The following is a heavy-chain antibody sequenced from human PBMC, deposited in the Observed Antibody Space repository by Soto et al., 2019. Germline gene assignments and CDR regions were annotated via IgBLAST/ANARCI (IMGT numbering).Heavy chain of an antibody. J-gene: IGHJ4*02. CDR3: ATGDGYSSGWSMGDY. CDR2: ISGSGGST. V-gene: IGHV3-23*01. CDR1: GFTFSSYA. D-gene: IGHD6-19*01. Sequence: GGSLRLSCAASGFTFSSYAMSWVRQAPGKGLEWVSAISGSGGSTYYADSVKGRFTISRDNSKNTLYLQMNSLRSEDTAVYYCATGDGYSSGWSMGDYWGQGTLVTVSS.